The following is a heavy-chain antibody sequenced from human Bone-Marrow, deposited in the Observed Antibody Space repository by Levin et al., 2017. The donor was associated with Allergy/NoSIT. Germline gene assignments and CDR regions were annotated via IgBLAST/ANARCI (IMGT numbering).Heavy chain of an antibody. V-gene: IGHV5-51*01. J-gene: IGHJ4*02. CDR3: ARMKDYKFQY. D-gene: IGHD4/OR15-4a*01. CDR1: GYTFTSYW. Sequence: PGGSLRLSCKGSGYTFTSYWIGWVRQMPGKGLEWMGIIYPGDSDTRYSPSFQGQVTISADKSISTAYLQWSSLKASDTAMYYCARMKDYKFQYWGPGTLVTVSS. CDR2: IYPGDSDT.